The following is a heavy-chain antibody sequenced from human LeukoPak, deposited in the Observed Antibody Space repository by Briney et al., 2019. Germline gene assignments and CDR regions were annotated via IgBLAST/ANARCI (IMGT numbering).Heavy chain of an antibody. J-gene: IGHJ5*02. CDR3: AKGSSSWYSRSGFDP. D-gene: IGHD6-13*01. CDR2: ISYDGSNK. Sequence: GKSLRLSCAASGFAFSRSAMHWVRQAPGKGLEWVAVISYDGSNKYYADSVKGRFTISRDNSKNTLYLQMNSLRAEDTAVYYCAKGSSSWYSRSGFDPWGQGTLVTVSS. CDR1: GFAFSRSA. V-gene: IGHV3-30*04.